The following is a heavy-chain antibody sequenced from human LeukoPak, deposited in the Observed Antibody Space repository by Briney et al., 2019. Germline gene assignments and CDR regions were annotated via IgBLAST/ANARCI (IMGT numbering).Heavy chain of an antibody. J-gene: IGHJ4*02. Sequence: SETLSLTCTVSGGSISSGSYYWSWIRQPPGKGLEWIGYIYYSGSTNYNPSLKSRVTISVDTSKNQFSLKLSSVTAADTAVYYCARAKDGSYFDYWGQGTLVTVSS. CDR3: ARAKDGSYFDY. V-gene: IGHV4-61*01. CDR1: GGSISSGSYY. CDR2: IYYSGST. D-gene: IGHD5-24*01.